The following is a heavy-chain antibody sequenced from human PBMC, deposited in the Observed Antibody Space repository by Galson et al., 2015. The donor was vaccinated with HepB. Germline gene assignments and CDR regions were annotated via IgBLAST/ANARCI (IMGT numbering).Heavy chain of an antibody. Sequence: SLRLSCAASGFTFSSYWMSWVRQAPGKGLEWVANIKQDGSEKYYVDSVKGRFTISRDNAKNSLYLQMNSLRAEDTAVYYCARGGYDYIWGSYRGRSGYYPNEYWGQGTLVTVSS. J-gene: IGHJ4*02. D-gene: IGHD3-16*02. CDR2: IKQDGSEK. V-gene: IGHV3-7*01. CDR1: GFTFSSYW. CDR3: ARGGYDYIWGSYRGRSGYYPNEY.